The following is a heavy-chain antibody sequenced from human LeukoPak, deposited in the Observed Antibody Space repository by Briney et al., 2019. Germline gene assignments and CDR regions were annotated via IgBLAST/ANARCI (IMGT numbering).Heavy chain of an antibody. CDR1: GFSLTTYE. V-gene: IGHV4-34*01. CDR3: ARGRPYYDFWSGIPPYDAFDI. CDR2: INHSGST. J-gene: IGHJ3*02. D-gene: IGHD3-3*01. Sequence: PGGSLRLSCAASGFSLTTYEMNWVRQAPGKGLEWIGEINHSGSTNYNPSLKSRVTISVDTSKNQFSLKLSSVTAADTAVYYCARGRPYYDFWSGIPPYDAFDIWGQGTMVTVSS.